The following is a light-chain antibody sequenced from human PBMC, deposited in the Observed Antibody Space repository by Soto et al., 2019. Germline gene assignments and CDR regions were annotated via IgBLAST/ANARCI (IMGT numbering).Light chain of an antibody. CDR3: QQSYSTPS. J-gene: IGKJ1*01. CDR2: WAS. Sequence: DIVLTQSPDSLAVPLGETATIACKSDRTLLSTSNNKNHLSWFQQKPGRPLTLLISWASARQSGVPDRFTGTGSATDFRLTISNLQAEDVAVYFCQQSYSTPSFGQGTKVEVK. V-gene: IGKV4-1*01. CDR1: RTLLSTSNNKNH.